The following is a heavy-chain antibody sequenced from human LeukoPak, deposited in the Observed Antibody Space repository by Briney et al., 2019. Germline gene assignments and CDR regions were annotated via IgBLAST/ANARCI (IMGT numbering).Heavy chain of an antibody. D-gene: IGHD3-22*01. CDR1: GYIFTDYG. CDR3: VRDSYYYDSSGPPCDY. CDR2: ISPYNGAT. Sequence: ASVKVSCKTSGYIFTDYGLMWVRQAPGQGLEWMGWISPYNGATKSAQTLQGRVTFTADTSTSTGSMELRSLRSDDTAVYYCVRDSYYYDSSGPPCDYWGQGTLVTVSS. J-gene: IGHJ4*02. V-gene: IGHV1-18*01.